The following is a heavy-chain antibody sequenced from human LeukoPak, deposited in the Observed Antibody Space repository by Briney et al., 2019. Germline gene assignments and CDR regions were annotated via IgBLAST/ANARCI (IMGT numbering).Heavy chain of an antibody. Sequence: GGSLRLSCAASGFTVSSNYMTWVRQAPEKGLEWVSVIYRGGDTFYADSVKGRFTISRDDANNSVYLQMSSLRAEDTAVYYCARGTSGWYGDYWGQGTLVTVSS. D-gene: IGHD6-19*01. CDR3: ARGTSGWYGDY. CDR1: GFTVSSNY. CDR2: IYRGGDT. J-gene: IGHJ4*02. V-gene: IGHV3-66*01.